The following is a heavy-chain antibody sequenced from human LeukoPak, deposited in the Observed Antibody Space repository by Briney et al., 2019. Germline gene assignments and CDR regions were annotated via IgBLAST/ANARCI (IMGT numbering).Heavy chain of an antibody. J-gene: IGHJ3*02. CDR3: SRWNFAFDI. CDR1: GFTFTSYS. V-gene: IGHV3-21*01. Sequence: GGSLRLSCAASGFTFTSYSLNWVRQAPGKGLEWVSSISSSSNYIYYADSVKGRFTISRDNAKNSLYLQMNSLRAEDTAIYYCSRWNFAFDIWGQGTMVTVSS. D-gene: IGHD1-7*01. CDR2: ISSSSNYI.